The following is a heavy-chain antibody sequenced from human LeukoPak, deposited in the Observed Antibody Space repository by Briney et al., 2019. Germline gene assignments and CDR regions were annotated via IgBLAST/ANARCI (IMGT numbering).Heavy chain of an antibody. D-gene: IGHD3-3*01. CDR1: GFTFSSYG. V-gene: IGHV3-33*01. Sequence: GGSLRLSCAASGFTFSSYGMHWVRQAPGKGLEWVAVIWCDGSNKYYADSVKGRFTISRDNSKNTLYLQMNSLRAEDTAVYYCARDGGRITIFGVARGEAFDIWGQGTMVTVSS. CDR3: ARDGGRITIFGVARGEAFDI. CDR2: IWCDGSNK. J-gene: IGHJ3*02.